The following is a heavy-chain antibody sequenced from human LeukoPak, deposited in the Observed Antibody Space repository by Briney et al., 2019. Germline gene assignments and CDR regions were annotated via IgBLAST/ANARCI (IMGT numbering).Heavy chain of an antibody. Sequence: PSETLSLTCSVSAGSISRYYWSWIRQPPGKGLEWIGYIYYSGSTNYNPSLKSRVTMSLDTSRNQFSLKLSSVTAADTAVYYCARVRYCSTNRCYDREFDNWGQGTLVTVSS. V-gene: IGHV4-59*01. CDR1: AGSISRYY. CDR3: ARVRYCSTNRCYDREFDN. CDR2: IYYSGST. J-gene: IGHJ4*02. D-gene: IGHD2-2*01.